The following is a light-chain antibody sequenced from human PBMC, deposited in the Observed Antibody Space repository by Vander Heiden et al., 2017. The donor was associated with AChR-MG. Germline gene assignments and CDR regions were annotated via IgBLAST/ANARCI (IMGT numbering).Light chain of an antibody. CDR3: QTWDSSSVI. CDR2: RDR. CDR1: KLGEKY. J-gene: IGLJ2*01. Sequence: SYGLTQPPSLSVSPGQTATITCSGEKLGEKYVFRYQQKAGQSPVLVVYRDRQRASGIPERFFGSNSGNTATLTITGTQPMDEADYYCQTWDSSSVIFGGGTRLTVL. V-gene: IGLV3-1*01.